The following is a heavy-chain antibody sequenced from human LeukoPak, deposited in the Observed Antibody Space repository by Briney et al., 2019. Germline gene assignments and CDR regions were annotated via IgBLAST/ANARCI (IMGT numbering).Heavy chain of an antibody. CDR2: SRNRARSYTT. Sequence: GGSLRLSCAVSGFTFSDHYMDWVRQAPGKGLEWVGRSRNRARSYTTDYAASVKGRFTISRDDSKSTLYLQMNSLETEDTAVYYCSRDATGDHWGQGTLVSVSS. V-gene: IGHV3-72*01. J-gene: IGHJ4*02. CDR1: GFTFSDHY. CDR3: SRDATGDH.